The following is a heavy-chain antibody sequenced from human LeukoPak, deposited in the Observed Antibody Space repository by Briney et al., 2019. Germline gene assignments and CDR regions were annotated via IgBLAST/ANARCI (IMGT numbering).Heavy chain of an antibody. CDR2: IIPMFGTT. J-gene: IGHJ4*02. D-gene: IGHD6-19*01. V-gene: IGHV1-69*13. Sequence: SVKVSCKASGGTFSTDALSWVRQAPGQGLEWMGGIIPMFGTTNYAQRFQGRVTITADESTSTAYMELSSLRSEDTAIYYCARGPNPEIAVAGMIFDYWGQGTLVTVSS. CDR3: ARGPNPEIAVAGMIFDY. CDR1: GGTFSTDA.